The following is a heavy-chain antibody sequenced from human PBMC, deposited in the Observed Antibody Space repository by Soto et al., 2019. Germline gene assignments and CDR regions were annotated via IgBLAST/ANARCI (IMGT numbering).Heavy chain of an antibody. CDR3: ARLGYDFWSGPGGDYYYYGVDV. D-gene: IGHD3-3*01. CDR1: GGSVNSGSYY. CDR2: IYYSGST. V-gene: IGHV4-61*01. J-gene: IGHJ6*02. Sequence: SETLSLTCTVSGGSVNSGSYYWTWIRQPPGKGREWLGYIYYSGSTDYDASLKSRVSISLDTSQNQFSLQLSSLTAADTAVYYCARLGYDFWSGPGGDYYYYGVDVWGQGTTVTVSS.